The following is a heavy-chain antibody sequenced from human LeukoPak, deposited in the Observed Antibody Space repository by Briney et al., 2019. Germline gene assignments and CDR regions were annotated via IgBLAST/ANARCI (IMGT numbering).Heavy chain of an antibody. D-gene: IGHD3-9*01. V-gene: IGHV3-53*01. J-gene: IGHJ4*02. CDR1: GFTVSSNY. CDR2: IYSGGST. Sequence: PGGSLRLSCAASGFTVSSNYMSWVRQAPGKGLEWVSVIYSGGSTYYADSVKGRFTISRDNSKNTLYLQMNGLRAEDTAVYYCARSAHTFSILTGYEFDYWGQGTLVTVSS. CDR3: ARSAHTFSILTGYEFDY.